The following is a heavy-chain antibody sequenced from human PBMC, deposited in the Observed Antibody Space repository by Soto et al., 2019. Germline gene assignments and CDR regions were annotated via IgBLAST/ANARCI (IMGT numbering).Heavy chain of an antibody. J-gene: IGHJ3*02. CDR1: GFTFTSSA. CDR3: AAPGVLRFLEWQDPHFEI. CDR2: IVVGSGNT. Sequence: ASVKVSCKASGFTFTSSAVQWLRQARGQRLEWIGWIVVGSGNTNYAQKFQERVTITRDMSTSTAYMELSSLRSEDTAVYYCAAPGVLRFLEWQDPHFEIWGQGTMVTVSS. V-gene: IGHV1-58*01. D-gene: IGHD3-3*01.